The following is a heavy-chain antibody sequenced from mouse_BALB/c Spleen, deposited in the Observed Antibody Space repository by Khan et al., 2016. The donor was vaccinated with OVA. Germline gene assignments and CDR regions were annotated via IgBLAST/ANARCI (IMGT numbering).Heavy chain of an antibody. J-gene: IGHJ3*01. Sequence: QVQLQQSGAELVKPGASVKLSCKASGYTFTSYQMYWVKQRPGQGLEWIGEINPNNGGTNFNEKFKSKATLTVDKSSSTAFMQLSSLTSEDSAVYYCIRGGYVGFAYWGQGTLVTVSA. CDR3: IRGGYVGFAY. D-gene: IGHD3-1*01. CDR1: GYTFTSYQ. CDR2: INPNNGGT. V-gene: IGHV1S81*02.